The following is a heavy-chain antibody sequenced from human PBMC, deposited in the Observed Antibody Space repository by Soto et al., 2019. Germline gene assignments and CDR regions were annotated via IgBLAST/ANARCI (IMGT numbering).Heavy chain of an antibody. CDR3: AKEGNGGSSLDS. CDR2: ISWDGGSI. V-gene: IGHV3-43*01. Sequence: GGSLRLSCEASGLTFEDDAMHWVRQAPGKGLEWISLISWDGGSIDYADSIKGRFTVSRDNSKTSLYLHMHSLTSDDTAFYFCAKEGNGGSSLDSWGQGTLVTVSS. CDR1: GLTFEDDA. J-gene: IGHJ5*01. D-gene: IGHD2-15*01.